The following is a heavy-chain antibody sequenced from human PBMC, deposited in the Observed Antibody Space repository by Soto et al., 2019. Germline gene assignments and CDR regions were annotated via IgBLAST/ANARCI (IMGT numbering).Heavy chain of an antibody. J-gene: IGHJ6*03. CDR2: ISGSGGST. D-gene: IGHD2-2*01. V-gene: IGHV3-23*01. CDR1: GFTFSSYA. Sequence: GGSLRLSCAASGFTFSSYAMSWVRQAPGKGLEWVSAISGSGGSTYYADSVKGRFTISRDNSKNTLYLQMNSLRAEDTAVYYCAKDPSIVVVPAAMGGVYMDVWGKGTTVTVSS. CDR3: AKDPSIVVVPAAMGGVYMDV.